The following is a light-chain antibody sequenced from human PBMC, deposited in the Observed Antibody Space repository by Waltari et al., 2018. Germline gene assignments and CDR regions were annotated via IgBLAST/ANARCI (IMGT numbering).Light chain of an antibody. CDR1: NIGTYS. Sequence: SYVVTPPPSVSVAPGETATITWGGANIGTYSVHWYQQKAGQAPVLVIFYDRDRPSGIPDRFSGSNSGNTATLTISRVEAGDEARYYCHVWHPHVDPGVFGTGTEVTVL. CDR2: YDR. CDR3: HVWHPHVDPGV. V-gene: IGLV3-21*04. J-gene: IGLJ1*01.